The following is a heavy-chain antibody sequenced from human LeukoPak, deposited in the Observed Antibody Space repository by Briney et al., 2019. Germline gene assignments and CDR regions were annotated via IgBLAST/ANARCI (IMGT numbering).Heavy chain of an antibody. CDR3: AKDRPDNYA. V-gene: IGHV3-30*04. CDR1: GFTFSSYD. D-gene: IGHD5-18*01. Sequence: AGGSLRLSCAASGFTFSSYDIHWVRQAPGKGLEWVAVISYDGSNKYYVDSVKGRFTISRDNSKNTLYVQMNSLRAEDTAVYYCAKDRPDNYAWGQGTLVTVSS. J-gene: IGHJ5*02. CDR2: ISYDGSNK.